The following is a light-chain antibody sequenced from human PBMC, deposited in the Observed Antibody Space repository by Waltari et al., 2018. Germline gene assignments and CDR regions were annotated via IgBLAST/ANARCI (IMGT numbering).Light chain of an antibody. V-gene: IGLV3-19*01. CDR1: SLRSYY. CDR2: GKN. J-gene: IGLJ1*01. CDR3: NSRDSTGNHFYV. Sequence: SSELTQDPAVSVALGQTVRITCHGDSLRSYYASWYQQKPGHAPVVVIYGKNNRPSGISDRVSGSGSGNTASLGMTGVRAEDEADYYCNSRDSTGNHFYVFGTGTKVTVL.